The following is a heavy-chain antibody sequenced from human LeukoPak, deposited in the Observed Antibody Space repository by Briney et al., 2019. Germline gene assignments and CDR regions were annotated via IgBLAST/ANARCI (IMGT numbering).Heavy chain of an antibody. CDR3: ARAHGGGY. V-gene: IGHV3-7*01. J-gene: IGHJ4*02. CDR2: IKQDGSEK. Sequence: PGGSLRLSCAASGFTFSTYWMTWFRQAPGKGLEWVANIKQDGSEKYYVDSVKGRFTISRDNVKNSLYLQMNSLTAEDTAVYYCARAHGGGYWGQGVLVTVSS. D-gene: IGHD4-23*01. CDR1: GFTFSTYW.